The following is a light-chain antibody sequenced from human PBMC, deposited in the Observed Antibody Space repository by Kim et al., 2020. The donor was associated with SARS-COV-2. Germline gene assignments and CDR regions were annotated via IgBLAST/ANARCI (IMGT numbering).Light chain of an antibody. CDR1: QSISYY. CDR3: QQRSVWYT. J-gene: IGKJ2*01. CDR2: DAS. Sequence: EIVLTQSLATLSLSPGERATLSCRASQSISYYLAWYQHKPGQAPRLLIYDASNRATGIPARFSGSGSGTDFTLTITSLEPEDFAVYYCQQRSVWYTFGQGTKLEI. V-gene: IGKV3-11*01.